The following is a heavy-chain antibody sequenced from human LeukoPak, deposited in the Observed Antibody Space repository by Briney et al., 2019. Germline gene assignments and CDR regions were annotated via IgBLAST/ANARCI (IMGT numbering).Heavy chain of an antibody. J-gene: IGHJ4*02. V-gene: IGHV1-18*01. CDR3: AREDSSGWFDY. CDR1: GYTFTSYG. CDR2: ISAYNGNT. D-gene: IGHD6-19*01. Sequence: ASVKVSCKASGYTFTSYGISWVRQAPGQGLEWMGWISAYNGNTNYAQKLQSRVTMTTDTSTNTAYMELRSLRSDDTAVYYCAREDSSGWFDYWGQGTLVTVSS.